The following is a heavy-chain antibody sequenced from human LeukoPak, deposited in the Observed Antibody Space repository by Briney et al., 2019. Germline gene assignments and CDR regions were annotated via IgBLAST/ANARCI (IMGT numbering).Heavy chain of an antibody. CDR3: AKDSLGGYPTETLYYYMDV. D-gene: IGHD3-22*01. V-gene: IGHV3-33*06. J-gene: IGHJ6*03. Sequence: GRSLRLSCAASGFTFSSYGMHWVRQAPGKGLEWVAVIWYDGSNKYYADSVKGRYTISRDNSKNTLYLQMNSLRAEDTAVYYCAKDSLGGYPTETLYYYMDVWGKGTTVTVSS. CDR1: GFTFSSYG. CDR2: IWYDGSNK.